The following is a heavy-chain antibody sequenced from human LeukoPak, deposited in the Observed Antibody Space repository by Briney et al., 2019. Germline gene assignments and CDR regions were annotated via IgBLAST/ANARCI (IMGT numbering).Heavy chain of an antibody. J-gene: IGHJ4*02. V-gene: IGHV3-9*03. Sequence: GGSLRLSCAASGFTFDDYAMHWVRQAPGKGLEWVSGISWNSGSIGYADSVKGRFTISRDNSKNTLYLQMGSLRAEDMAVYYCATVGATNFDYWGQGTLVTVSS. CDR1: GFTFDDYA. CDR2: ISWNSGSI. D-gene: IGHD1-26*01. CDR3: ATVGATNFDY.